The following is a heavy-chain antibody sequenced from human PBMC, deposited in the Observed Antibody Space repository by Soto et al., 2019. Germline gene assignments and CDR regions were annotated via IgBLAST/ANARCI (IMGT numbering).Heavy chain of an antibody. CDR2: TYYRSKWYN. D-gene: IGHD6-19*01. CDR1: GDSVSSNSAA. Sequence: SQTLSLTCAISGDSVSSNSAAWNWIRQSPSRGLEWLGRTYYRSKWYNDYAVSVKSRITINPDTSKNQFSLQLNSVTPEDTAVYYCARGGSSGWYGDPYYFDYWGQGTLVTVSS. J-gene: IGHJ4*02. CDR3: ARGGSSGWYGDPYYFDY. V-gene: IGHV6-1*01.